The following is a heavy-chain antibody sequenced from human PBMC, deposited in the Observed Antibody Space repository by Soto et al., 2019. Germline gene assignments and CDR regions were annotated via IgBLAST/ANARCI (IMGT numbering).Heavy chain of an antibody. CDR2: IIPIFGTA. CDR1: GGTFSSYA. D-gene: IGHD5-18*01. Sequence: ASVKVSCKASGGTFSSYAISWVRQAPGQGLEWMGGIIPIFGTANYAQKFQGRVTITADESTSTAYMELSSLRSEDTAVYYCVKQRGYNYGPGPLDYWGQGTLVTVSS. CDR3: VKQRGYNYGPGPLDY. J-gene: IGHJ4*02. V-gene: IGHV1-69*13.